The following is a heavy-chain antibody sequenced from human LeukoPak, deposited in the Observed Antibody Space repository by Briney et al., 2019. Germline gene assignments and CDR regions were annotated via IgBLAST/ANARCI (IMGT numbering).Heavy chain of an antibody. V-gene: IGHV3-23*01. D-gene: IGHD2-15*01. CDR3: AKASESLGYCSGGSCRRYFDY. CDR1: GFTFSSYA. CDR2: ISGSGGST. Sequence: GGSLRLSCAASGFTFSSYAMSWVRQAPGKGLEGVSVISGSGGSTYYADSVKGRFTISRDNSKNTLYLQMNSLRAEDTAVYYCAKASESLGYCSGGSCRRYFDYWGQGTLVTVSS. J-gene: IGHJ4*02.